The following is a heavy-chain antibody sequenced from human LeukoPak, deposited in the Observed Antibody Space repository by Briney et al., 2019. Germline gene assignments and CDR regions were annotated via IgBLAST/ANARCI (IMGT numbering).Heavy chain of an antibody. CDR2: ISAYNGNT. CDR3: ARVGRVDSSSGWDDY. Sequence: ASVKVSCKASGYTFTSHGISWVRQAPGQGLEWMGWISAYNGNTNYAQKLQGRVTMTTDTSTSTAYMELRSLRSDDTAVYYCARVGRVDSSSGWDDYWGQGTLVTVSS. J-gene: IGHJ4*02. CDR1: GYTFTSHG. D-gene: IGHD6-13*01. V-gene: IGHV1-18*01.